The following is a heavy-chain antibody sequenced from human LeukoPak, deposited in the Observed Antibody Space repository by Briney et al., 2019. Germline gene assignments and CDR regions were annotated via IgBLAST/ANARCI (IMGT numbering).Heavy chain of an antibody. J-gene: IGHJ3*02. Sequence: ASVKVSCKVSGYTLTELSMHWVRQAPGKGLEWMGGFDPEDGETIYAQKFQGRVPMTEDTSTDTAYMELSSLRSEDTAVYYCANALMTTVVTRGAFDIWGQGTMVTVSS. CDR3: ANALMTTVVTRGAFDI. CDR1: GYTLTELS. D-gene: IGHD4-23*01. CDR2: FDPEDGET. V-gene: IGHV1-24*01.